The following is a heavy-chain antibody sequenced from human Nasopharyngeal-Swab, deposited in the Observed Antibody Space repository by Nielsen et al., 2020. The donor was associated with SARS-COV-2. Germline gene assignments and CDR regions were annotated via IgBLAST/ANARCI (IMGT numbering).Heavy chain of an antibody. Sequence: GGSLRLSCAASGFTFSNAWMSWVRQAPGKGLEWVANIKQDGSEKYYVDSVKGRFTISRDNAKNSLYLQMNSLRAEDTAVYYCARGSIDFWSGYHSPFDYWGQGTLVTVSS. V-gene: IGHV3-7*04. CDR2: IKQDGSEK. CDR1: GFTFSNAW. CDR3: ARGSIDFWSGYHSPFDY. J-gene: IGHJ4*02. D-gene: IGHD3-3*01.